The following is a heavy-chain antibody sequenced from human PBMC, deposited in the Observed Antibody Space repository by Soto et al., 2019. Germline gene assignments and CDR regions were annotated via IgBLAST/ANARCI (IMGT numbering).Heavy chain of an antibody. CDR2: IYYSGST. D-gene: IGHD2-2*01. CDR1: GGSISSYY. CDR3: ARGGEDCSSTSCYFRYYYMDV. J-gene: IGHJ6*03. V-gene: IGHV4-59*01. Sequence: QVQLQESGPGLVKPSETLSLTCTVSGGSISSYYWSWIRQPPGKGLECIGYIYYSGSTNYNPSLKSRVTISVDTSKNRFSLKLSSVTAADTAVYYCARGGEDCSSTSCYFRYYYMDVWGKGTTVTVSS.